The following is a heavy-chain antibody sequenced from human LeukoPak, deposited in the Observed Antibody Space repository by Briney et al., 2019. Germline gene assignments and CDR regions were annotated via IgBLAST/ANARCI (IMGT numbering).Heavy chain of an antibody. Sequence: ASVKVSCKASGYTFTSYGISWVRLAPGQGLEWMGWISPYSGNTNYAQNIQGRVSMTTDTSTTTAYMELRSLRSDDTAVYYCSSGGGAQQLEGHWGQGTLVTVSS. V-gene: IGHV1-18*01. CDR2: ISPYSGNT. CDR3: SSGGGAQQLEGH. J-gene: IGHJ4*02. CDR1: GYTFTSYG. D-gene: IGHD6-13*01.